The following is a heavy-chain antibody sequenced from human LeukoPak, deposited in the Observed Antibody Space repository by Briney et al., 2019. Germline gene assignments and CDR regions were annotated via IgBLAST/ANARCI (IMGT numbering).Heavy chain of an antibody. CDR3: ARLHSGYEGSNWYFDL. D-gene: IGHD5-12*01. CDR2: INHSGST. CDR1: GGSFSGYY. J-gene: IGHJ2*01. V-gene: IGHV4-34*01. Sequence: SETLSLTCAVYGGSFSGYYWSWIRQPPGKGLEWIGEINHSGSTNYNPSLKSRVTISVDTSKNQFSLKLSSVTAADTAVYYCARLHSGYEGSNWYFDLWGRGTLVTVSS.